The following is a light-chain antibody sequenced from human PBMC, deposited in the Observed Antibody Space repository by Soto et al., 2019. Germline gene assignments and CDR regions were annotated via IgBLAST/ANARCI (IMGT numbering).Light chain of an antibody. CDR3: LQDHNYPWP. V-gene: IGKV3-15*01. CDR1: QSVSSN. Sequence: EIVMYQSPATLSVSQGERATLSCRASQSVSSNLAWYQQKPGQAPRLLIYGASTRATGIPARFSGSGSGTDFTLTISSLEPEDFATYYCLQDHNYPWPFGQGTNVDIK. CDR2: GAS. J-gene: IGKJ1*01.